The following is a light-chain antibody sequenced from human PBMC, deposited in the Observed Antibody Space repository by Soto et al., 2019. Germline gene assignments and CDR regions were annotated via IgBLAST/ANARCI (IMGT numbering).Light chain of an antibody. CDR2: TAS. CDR3: QQAYSFPLT. Sequence: DIQKTQSPSSVSTSVGDRVTITCRASQNIGSWLAWYQQKPGKAPKLLIYTASTLQSGVPSRFRGSGSGTEFTITVNSLQPEDFATYYCQQAYSFPLTFGGGTEVENK. V-gene: IGKV1D-12*01. CDR1: QNIGSW. J-gene: IGKJ4*01.